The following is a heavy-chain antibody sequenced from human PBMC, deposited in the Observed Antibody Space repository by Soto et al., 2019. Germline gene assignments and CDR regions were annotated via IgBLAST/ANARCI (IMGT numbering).Heavy chain of an antibody. J-gene: IGHJ4*02. D-gene: IGHD4-17*01. CDR3: ARETMTTVTHFDY. Sequence: SETLSLTCTVSGGSISSGGYYWSWIRQHPGKGLEWIGYIYYSGSTYYNPSLKSRVTISVDTSKNQFSLKLSSVTAADTAVYYCARETMTTVTHFDYWGQGTLVTVSS. CDR1: GGSISSGGYY. CDR2: IYYSGST. V-gene: IGHV4-30-4*08.